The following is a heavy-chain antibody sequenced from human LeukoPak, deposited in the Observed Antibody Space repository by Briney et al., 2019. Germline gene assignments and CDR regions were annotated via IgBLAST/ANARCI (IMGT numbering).Heavy chain of an antibody. J-gene: IGHJ6*03. CDR2: IIPIFGTA. CDR1: GGTFSSYA. D-gene: IGHD1-1*01. V-gene: IGHV1-69*05. CDR3: ARAVRHTPDYYYYMDV. Sequence: SVKVSCKASGGTFSSYAISWVRQAPGQGLEWMGGIIPIFGTANYAQKFQGRVTITTDESTSTAYMELSSLRSEDTAVYYCARAVRHTPDYYYYMDVWGKGTTVTVSS.